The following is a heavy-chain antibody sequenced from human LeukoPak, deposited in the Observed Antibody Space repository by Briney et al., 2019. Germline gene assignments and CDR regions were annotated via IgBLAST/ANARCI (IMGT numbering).Heavy chain of an antibody. V-gene: IGHV3-21*01. D-gene: IGHD1-20*01. CDR3: ARDDNWNDKRFDL. CDR1: GFTFSFYM. J-gene: IGHJ4*02. Sequence: PGGSLRLSCTASGFTFSFYMMNWVRQAPGKGLEWVSSISTSSSHIYYADSLKGRFTVSRDNAKNSLYLQMNNLRAEDTAVYYCARDDNWNDKRFDLWGPGTLVTVSS. CDR2: ISTSSSHI.